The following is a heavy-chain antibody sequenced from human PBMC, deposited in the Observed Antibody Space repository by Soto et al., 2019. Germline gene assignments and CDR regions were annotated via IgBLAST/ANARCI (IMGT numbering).Heavy chain of an antibody. CDR2: IYYSGSI. CDR3: ARASRDSSSWYPYYYYYYGMDV. D-gene: IGHD6-13*01. V-gene: IGHV4-30-4*01. CDR1: GGSISSGDYY. Sequence: PSETLSLTCTVSGGSISSGDYYWSWIRQPPGKGLEWIGYIYYSGSIYYNPSLKSRVTISVDTSKNQFSLKLSSVTAADTAVYYCARASRDSSSWYPYYYYYYGMDVWGQGTTVTVSS. J-gene: IGHJ6*02.